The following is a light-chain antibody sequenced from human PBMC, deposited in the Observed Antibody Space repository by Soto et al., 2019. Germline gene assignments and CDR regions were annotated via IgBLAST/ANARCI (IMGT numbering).Light chain of an antibody. CDR3: QQYNNWPRST. Sequence: EIVMTRSPATLSVSPGERATLSCRASQSVSSNLAWYQQKPGQVPRLLIYGASTRATDIPARFTGSGSGTEFTLTISSLQSEDFAVYYCQQYNNWPRSTFGQGTKLEIK. CDR2: GAS. J-gene: IGKJ2*02. V-gene: IGKV3-15*01. CDR1: QSVSSN.